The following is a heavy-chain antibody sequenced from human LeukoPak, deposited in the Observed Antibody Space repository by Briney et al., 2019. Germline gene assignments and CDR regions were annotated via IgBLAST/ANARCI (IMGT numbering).Heavy chain of an antibody. D-gene: IGHD2/OR15-2a*01. CDR2: IIPIFGTA. Sequence: SVKVSCKASGGTFSSYAISWVRQAPGQGLEWMGRIIPIFGTANYAQKFQGRVTITADKSTSTAYMEVSSLRSEDTAVYYCAKEPASRLSGYYYMDVWGKGTTVTVSS. V-gene: IGHV1-69*06. CDR1: GGTFSSYA. CDR3: AKEPASRLSGYYYMDV. J-gene: IGHJ6*03.